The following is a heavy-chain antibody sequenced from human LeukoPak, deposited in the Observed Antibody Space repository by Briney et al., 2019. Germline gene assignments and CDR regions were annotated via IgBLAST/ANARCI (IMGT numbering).Heavy chain of an antibody. J-gene: IGHJ3*02. CDR2: IIPIFGTA. CDR1: GGTFSSYA. D-gene: IGHD2-2*01. V-gene: IGHV1-69*06. CDR3: ARADVVVPAAMRI. Sequence: SVTVSCKASGGTFSSYAISWVRQAPGQGLEWMGGIIPIFGTANYAQKFQGRVTITADKSTSTAYMELSSLRSEDTAVYYCARADVVVPAAMRIWGQGTMVTVSS.